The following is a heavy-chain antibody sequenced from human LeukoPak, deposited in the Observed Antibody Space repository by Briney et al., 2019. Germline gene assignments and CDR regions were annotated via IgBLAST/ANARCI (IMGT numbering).Heavy chain of an antibody. J-gene: IGHJ2*01. V-gene: IGHV4-39*07. CDR1: GGSISSSSYY. CDR2: MYYSGST. Sequence: SETLSLTCTVSGGSISSSSYYWGWIRQPPGKGLEWIGSMYYSGSTHYNPSLKSRVTISLDTSKNQFSLKLSSVTAADTAVYYCARNPLGNCSSASCLRYWYFDLWGRGTGVTVSS. D-gene: IGHD2-2*01. CDR3: ARNPLGNCSSASCLRYWYFDL.